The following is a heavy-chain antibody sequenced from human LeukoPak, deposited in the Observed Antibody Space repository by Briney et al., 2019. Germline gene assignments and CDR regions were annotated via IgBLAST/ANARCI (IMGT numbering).Heavy chain of an antibody. CDR1: GFTFSSFA. J-gene: IGHJ3*02. CDR2: ITGSGDST. D-gene: IGHD3-22*01. V-gene: IGHV3-23*01. Sequence: GGSLRLSCAASGFTFSSFAMNWVRQAPGKGLEWVSAITGSGDSTFYGGSVKGRFTISRDNSKNTLYLQMNSLRVADTAVYYCVRAGWLLPQDIFDIWGQGTMVTVSS. CDR3: VRAGWLLPQDIFDI.